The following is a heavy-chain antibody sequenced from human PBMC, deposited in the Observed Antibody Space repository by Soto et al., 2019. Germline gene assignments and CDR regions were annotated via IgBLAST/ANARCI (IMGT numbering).Heavy chain of an antibody. Sequence: SETLSLTCAVYGGSFSGYYWSWIRQPPGKGLEWIGEIYYSGSTYYNPSLKSRVTISVGTSKNQFSLKLSSVTAADTAVYYCARPSPRYCSGGSCLEFPDAFDIWGQGTMVTISS. D-gene: IGHD2-15*01. V-gene: IGHV4-34*01. CDR2: IYYSGST. CDR1: GGSFSGYY. J-gene: IGHJ3*02. CDR3: ARPSPRYCSGGSCLEFPDAFDI.